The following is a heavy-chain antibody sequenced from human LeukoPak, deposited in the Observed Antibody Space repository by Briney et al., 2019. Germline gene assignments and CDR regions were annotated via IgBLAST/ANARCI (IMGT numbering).Heavy chain of an antibody. Sequence: GGSLRLSCAASGFTFRTYWVHWVRQVPGKGLVWVSRINVDGTTTTYADSVKGRFTVSRDNSKNTLDLQMSSLRAEDTAVYYCAREQYGSDDALDIWGQGTLVTVSS. CDR3: AREQYGSDDALDI. CDR1: GFTFRTYW. CDR2: INVDGTTT. J-gene: IGHJ3*02. V-gene: IGHV3-74*03. D-gene: IGHD3-10*01.